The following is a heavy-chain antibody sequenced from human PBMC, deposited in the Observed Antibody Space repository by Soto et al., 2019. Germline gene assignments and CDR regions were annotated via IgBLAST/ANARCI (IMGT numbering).Heavy chain of an antibody. CDR2: ISGNGVNT. V-gene: IGHV3-64*01. D-gene: IGHD5-12*01. J-gene: IGHJ4*02. CDR1: GFTFSNYA. CDR3: VRGQSNRGGYPPVFDS. Sequence: ELQLVESGGGLVQPGGSLRLSCAASGFTFSNYAMHWVRQAPGKGLEFVSAISGNGVNTHYANSVRGRFTISRDTYKNTLYLQMGGLRADDMAVYYCVRGQSNRGGYPPVFDSWGQGPLVTVSS.